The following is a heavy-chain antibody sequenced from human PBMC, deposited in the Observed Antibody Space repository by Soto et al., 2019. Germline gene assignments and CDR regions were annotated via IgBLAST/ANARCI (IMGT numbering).Heavy chain of an antibody. J-gene: IGHJ6*02. Sequence: PSETLSLTCTVSGGSISSSSYYWGWIRQPPGKGLEWIGSIYYSGSTYYNPSLKSRVTISVDTSKNQFSLKLSSVTAADTAVYYCAREGATNYGVDVWGQGTTVTVSS. V-gene: IGHV4-39*02. CDR3: AREGATNYGVDV. CDR1: GGSISSSSYY. CDR2: IYYSGST.